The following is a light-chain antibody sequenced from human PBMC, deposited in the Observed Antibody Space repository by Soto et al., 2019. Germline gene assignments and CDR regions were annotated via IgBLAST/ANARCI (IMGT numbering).Light chain of an antibody. CDR3: QRYGGSPWT. Sequence: ETVLTQSPDTLSLSPGERATLSCRAIKSLASTYLAWFQQKPGQAPRLLIYSASSRATGTPDRFSGSGSGTDFTLTISRLEPEDFAVYYCQRYGGSPWTFGQGTKVEIK. V-gene: IGKV3-20*01. CDR1: KSLASTY. CDR2: SAS. J-gene: IGKJ1*01.